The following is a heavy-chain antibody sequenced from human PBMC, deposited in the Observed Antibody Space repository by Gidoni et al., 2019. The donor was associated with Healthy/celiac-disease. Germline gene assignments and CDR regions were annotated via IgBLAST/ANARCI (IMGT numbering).Heavy chain of an antibody. CDR1: GFSLSTSGMC. J-gene: IGHJ3*02. V-gene: IGHV2-70*15. D-gene: IGHD2-2*01. CDR3: ARILTIRDDAFDI. Sequence: QVTLRESGPALVKPTQTLTLTCPFSGFSLSTSGMCVSWIRQPPGKALEWLARIDWDDDKYYRTSLKTRLTISKDTSKNQVVLTMTNMDPVDTATYYCARILTIRDDAFDIWGQGTMVTVSS. CDR2: IDWDDDK.